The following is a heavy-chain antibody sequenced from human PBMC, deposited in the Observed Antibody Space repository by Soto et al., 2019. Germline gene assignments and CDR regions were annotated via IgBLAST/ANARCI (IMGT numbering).Heavy chain of an antibody. J-gene: IGHJ3*02. CDR1: GFTFSSYS. D-gene: IGHD5-18*01. Sequence: PGGSLRLSCAASGFTFSSYSMNWVRQAPGKGLEWVSYISSSSTIYYADSVKGRFTISRDNAKNSLYLQMNSLRDEDTAVYYCARDSAMTDAFDIWGQGXMVTVSS. V-gene: IGHV3-48*02. CDR3: ARDSAMTDAFDI. CDR2: ISSSSTI.